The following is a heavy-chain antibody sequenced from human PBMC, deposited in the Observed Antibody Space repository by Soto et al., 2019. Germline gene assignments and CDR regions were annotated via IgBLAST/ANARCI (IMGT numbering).Heavy chain of an antibody. CDR2: IYYSGST. J-gene: IGHJ4*02. D-gene: IGHD6-13*01. CDR1: GGSISSGGYY. CDR3: ASIASAGVLFDY. V-gene: IGHV4-31*03. Sequence: SETLSLTCTVSGGSISSGGYYWSWIRQHPGKGLEWIGYIYYSGSTYYNPSLKSRVTISVDTSKNQFSLKLSSVTAADTAVYYCASIASAGVLFDYWGQGTLVTVSS.